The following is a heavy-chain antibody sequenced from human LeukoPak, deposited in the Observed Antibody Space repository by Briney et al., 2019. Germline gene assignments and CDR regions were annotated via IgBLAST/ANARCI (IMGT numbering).Heavy chain of an antibody. V-gene: IGHV4-61*01. Sequence: SETLSLTCTVSGGSVSSGSYYWSWIRQPPGKGLEWIGYIYYSGSTNYNPSLKSRVTISVDTSKNQFSLKLSSVTAADTAVYYCARGEMATIDYWGQGTLVTVSS. D-gene: IGHD5-24*01. J-gene: IGHJ4*02. CDR2: IYYSGST. CDR1: GGSVSSGSYY. CDR3: ARGEMATIDY.